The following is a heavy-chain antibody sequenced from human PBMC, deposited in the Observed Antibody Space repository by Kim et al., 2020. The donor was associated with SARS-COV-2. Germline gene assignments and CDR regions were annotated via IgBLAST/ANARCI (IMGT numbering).Heavy chain of an antibody. CDR3: PTTDRIAAAGTHFDY. Sequence: GGSLRLSCAASGFTFSSYWMSWVRQAPGKGLEWVANIKQDGSEKYYVDSVKGRFTISRDNAKNSLYLQMNSLRAEDTAVYYCPTTDRIAAAGTHFDYWGQGTLVTVSS. J-gene: IGHJ4*02. D-gene: IGHD6-13*01. CDR1: GFTFSSYW. V-gene: IGHV3-7*01. CDR2: IKQDGSEK.